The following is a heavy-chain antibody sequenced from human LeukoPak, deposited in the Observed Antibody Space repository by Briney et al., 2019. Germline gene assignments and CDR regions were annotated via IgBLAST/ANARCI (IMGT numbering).Heavy chain of an antibody. V-gene: IGHV4-59*08. CDR1: GGSISTYF. J-gene: IGHJ4*02. Sequence: SETLSLTCAVSGGSISTYFWSWIRQPPGKGLEWIGYIYYSGSTNYNPSLKSRVTISVDTSKNQFSLKLSSVTAADTAMYYCARQGGANSFDYCGQGILVTVSS. CDR3: ARQGGANSFDY. D-gene: IGHD1-1*01. CDR2: IYYSGST.